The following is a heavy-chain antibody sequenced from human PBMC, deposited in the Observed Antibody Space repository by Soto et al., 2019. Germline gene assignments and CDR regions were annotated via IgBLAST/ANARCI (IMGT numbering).Heavy chain of an antibody. V-gene: IGHV4-4*02. Sequence: QVQMQESGPGLVRPSTTLSLSCSVSNGSISSTHWWSWLRQSPGKGLEWIGQIYQSGTPHYNPSLRPRVTISVDKSNNQFSLGLTSVSASDTALYYCARFAEGSDGKTDYYCFDSWGQGTLVNVS. CDR3: ARFAEGSDGKTDYYCFDS. CDR2: IYQSGTP. CDR1: NGSISSTHW. D-gene: IGHD4-17*01. J-gene: IGHJ4*02.